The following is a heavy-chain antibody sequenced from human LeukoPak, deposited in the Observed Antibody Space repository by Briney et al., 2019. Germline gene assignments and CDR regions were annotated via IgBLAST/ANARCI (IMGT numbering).Heavy chain of an antibody. CDR2: INPNSGGT. D-gene: IGHD2-15*01. Sequence: ASVKVSCKASGYTFTGYYMHWVRQAPGQGLEWMGRINPNSGGTNYAQKFQGRVTMTRDTSISTAYMELSRLRSEDTAVYYCARDEPLVKVAARRLFDYWGQGTLVTVSS. CDR1: GYTFTGYY. V-gene: IGHV1-2*06. CDR3: ARDEPLVKVAARRLFDY. J-gene: IGHJ4*02.